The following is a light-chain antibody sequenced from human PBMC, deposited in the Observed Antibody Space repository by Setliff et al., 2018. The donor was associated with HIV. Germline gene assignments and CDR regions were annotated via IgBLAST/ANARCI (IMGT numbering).Light chain of an antibody. J-gene: IGLJ1*01. CDR2: DVS. V-gene: IGLV2-11*01. CDR3: CSYAGSYTWV. CDR1: SSDVGSYNY. Sequence: QSALTQPRSVSGSPGQSVTISCTGTSSDVGSYNYVSWYQQHPGKAPKLMIYDVSKRPSGVPDRFSGSKSGNTASLTISGLQAEDEADYYCCSYAGSYTWVFGTGTKVNVL.